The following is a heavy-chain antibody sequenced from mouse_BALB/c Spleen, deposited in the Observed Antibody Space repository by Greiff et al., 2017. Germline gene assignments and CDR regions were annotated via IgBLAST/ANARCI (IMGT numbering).Heavy chain of an antibody. CDR1: GYTFTSYT. J-gene: IGHJ4*01. CDR2: INPSSGYT. V-gene: IGHV1-4*01. CDR3: ARGGNYSYYYAMDY. Sequence: QVQLKQSGAELARPGASVKMSCKASGYTFTSYTMHWVKQRPGQGLEWIGYINPSSGYTNYNQKFKDKATLTADKSSSTAYMQLSSLTSEDSAVYYCARGGNYSYYYAMDYWGQGTSVTVSA. D-gene: IGHD2-1*01.